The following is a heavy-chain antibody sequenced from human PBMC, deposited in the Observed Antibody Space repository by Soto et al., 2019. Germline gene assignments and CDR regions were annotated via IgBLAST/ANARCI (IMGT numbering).Heavy chain of an antibody. V-gene: IGHV4-30-4*01. D-gene: IGHD3-10*01. CDR1: GDSISSGNHY. J-gene: IGHJ5*02. CDR2: IFYSGTA. Sequence: KTSETLSLTCTVSGDSISSGNHYWSWIRQPPGKGLERIGYIFYSGTAYYNPSLKSRLTISVDTSKNQFSLKLSSVTAADTAVYYCARTDYGTAYFDPWGQGSLVTVSS. CDR3: ARTDYGTAYFDP.